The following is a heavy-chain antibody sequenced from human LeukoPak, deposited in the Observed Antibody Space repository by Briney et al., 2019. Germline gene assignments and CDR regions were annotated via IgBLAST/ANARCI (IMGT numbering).Heavy chain of an antibody. V-gene: IGHV4-59*01. Sequence: PSETLSLTCSVCVGSISRYYWSWIRQPPGKGLEGVGYIYYSGSTNYNPYLKSRVTISVDTSKNQFSLKLSSVTAADTAVYYCARHILVVPAATFDYWGQGTLVTVSS. D-gene: IGHD2-2*01. CDR1: VGSISRYY. CDR3: ARHILVVPAATFDY. J-gene: IGHJ4*02. CDR2: IYYSGST.